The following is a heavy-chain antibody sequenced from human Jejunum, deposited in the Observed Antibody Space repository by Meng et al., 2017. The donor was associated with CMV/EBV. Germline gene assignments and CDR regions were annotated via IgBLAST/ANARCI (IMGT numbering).Heavy chain of an antibody. D-gene: IGHD1-26*01. J-gene: IGHJ4*02. Sequence: QVRLGESGGGGVQPGGSLRLSCAASGFTFSNYGIHWVRQAPGKGLEWVAFIEHDGSNKYYADSVKGRFTISRDNSKNTLYLQMNSLRVEDTAVYYCAKDVGYWGQGTLVTVSS. CDR1: GFTFSNYG. CDR3: AKDVGY. CDR2: IEHDGSNK. V-gene: IGHV3-30*02.